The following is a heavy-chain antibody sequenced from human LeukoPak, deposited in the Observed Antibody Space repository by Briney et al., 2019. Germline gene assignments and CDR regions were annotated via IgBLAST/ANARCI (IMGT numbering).Heavy chain of an antibody. Sequence: GGSLRLSCAASGFTFSSYGMHWVRQAPGKGLEWVAFIRYDGGNKYYADSVKGRFTISRDNSKNTLYLQMNSLRAEDTAVYYCAKDPYVIAARGAHFDYWGQGTLVTVSS. CDR1: GFTFSSYG. V-gene: IGHV3-30*02. CDR3: AKDPYVIAARGAHFDY. J-gene: IGHJ4*02. CDR2: IRYDGGNK. D-gene: IGHD6-6*01.